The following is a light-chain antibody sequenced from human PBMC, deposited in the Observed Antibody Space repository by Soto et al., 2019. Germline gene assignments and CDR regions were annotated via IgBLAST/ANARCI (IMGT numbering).Light chain of an antibody. CDR2: HAS. J-gene: IGKJ1*01. CDR3: QQYNPYS. CDR1: QSISNW. Sequence: DIQMTQSPATLPASVGDRVTLTCRASQSISNWLAWYQQKPVTAPQVLIYHASKLQSGVPSRFSGSGSGTEFTLTIRSLQPDDFASYYCQQYNPYSFGQGTKVDIK. V-gene: IGKV1-5*01.